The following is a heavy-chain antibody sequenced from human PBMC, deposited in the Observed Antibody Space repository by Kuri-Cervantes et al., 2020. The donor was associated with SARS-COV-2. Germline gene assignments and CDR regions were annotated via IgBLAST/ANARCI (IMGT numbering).Heavy chain of an antibody. V-gene: IGHV4-31*03. Sequence: LRLSCTVSGGSISSGGYYWSWIRQHPGKGLEWIGYIYYSGSTYYNPSLKSRVTISVDTSKNQFSLKLSSVTAADTAVYYCARRYNWNDGDYFDYWGQGTLVTVSS. J-gene: IGHJ4*02. D-gene: IGHD1-20*01. CDR3: ARRYNWNDGDYFDY. CDR1: GGSISSGGYY. CDR2: IYYSGST.